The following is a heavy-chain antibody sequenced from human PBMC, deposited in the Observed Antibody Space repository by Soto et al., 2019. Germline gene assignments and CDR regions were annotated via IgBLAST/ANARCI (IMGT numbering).Heavy chain of an antibody. Sequence: PSETLSLTCTVSGGSIRSYYCSWIRQAPGTGLEWIGYLYNSGSTNYNPSFKTRLTISGFMSKNHCSLSLDSVTAADTAVYYSARVYSGCYSDSWGRGTLVTVSS. V-gene: IGHV4-59*12. CDR1: GGSIRSYY. D-gene: IGHD1-26*01. CDR2: LYNSGST. CDR3: ARVYSGCYSDS. J-gene: IGHJ4*02.